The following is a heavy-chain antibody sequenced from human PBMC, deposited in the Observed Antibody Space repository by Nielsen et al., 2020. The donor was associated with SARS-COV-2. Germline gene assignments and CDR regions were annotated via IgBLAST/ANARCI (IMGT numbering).Heavy chain of an antibody. Sequence: WIRQPPGKGLEWVSAISGSGGSTYYADSVKGRFTISRDNSKNTLYLQMNSLRAEDTAVYYCAKGDYSYGYDYWGQGTLVTVSS. D-gene: IGHD5-18*01. CDR2: ISGSGGST. V-gene: IGHV3-23*01. CDR3: AKGDYSYGYDY. J-gene: IGHJ4*02.